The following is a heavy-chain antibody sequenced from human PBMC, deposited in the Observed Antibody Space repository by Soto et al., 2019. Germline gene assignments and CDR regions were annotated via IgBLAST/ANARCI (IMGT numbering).Heavy chain of an antibody. D-gene: IGHD3-16*02. Sequence: GGSLRLSCAASGFTFSSYSMNWVRQAPGKGLEWVSSISSSSSYIYYADSVKGRFTISRDNAKNSLYLQMKSLRAEETAVYYCARDMAGEYIDYDYIWGSYRFPCCPKNGSSYYMDVWGKGTTVTVSS. CDR2: ISSSSSYI. CDR1: GFTFSSYS. J-gene: IGHJ6*03. CDR3: ARDMAGEYIDYDYIWGSYRFPCCPKNGSSYYMDV. V-gene: IGHV3-21*01.